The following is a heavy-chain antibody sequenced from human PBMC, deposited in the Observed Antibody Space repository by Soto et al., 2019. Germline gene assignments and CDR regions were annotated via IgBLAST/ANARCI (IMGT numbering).Heavy chain of an antibody. CDR2: INPSGGST. Sequence: QVQLVQSGAEVKKPGASVKVSCKASGYTFTSYYMHWVRQAPGQGLEWMGIINPSGGSTSYAQKFQGRVTMTRDTSTSTVYMELSSLRSEDTAVYYCVRVLHEGYCSSTSCYVFDIWGQGTMVTVSS. CDR1: GYTFTSYY. V-gene: IGHV1-46*01. D-gene: IGHD2-2*01. J-gene: IGHJ3*02. CDR3: VRVLHEGYCSSTSCYVFDI.